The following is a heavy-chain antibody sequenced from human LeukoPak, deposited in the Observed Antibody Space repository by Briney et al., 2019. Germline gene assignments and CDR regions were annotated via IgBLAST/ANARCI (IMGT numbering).Heavy chain of an antibody. CDR2: IIPTFGIA. CDR1: GGTFSSYA. V-gene: IGHV1-69*04. J-gene: IGHJ4*02. Sequence: GASVEVSCKASGGTFSSYAISWVRQAPGQGLEWMGRIIPTFGIANYAQKFQGRVTITADKSTSTAYMELSSLRSEDTAVYYCAREQEIGWKGATIEWYFDYWGQGTLVTVSS. CDR3: AREQEIGWKGATIEWYFDY. D-gene: IGHD5-12*01.